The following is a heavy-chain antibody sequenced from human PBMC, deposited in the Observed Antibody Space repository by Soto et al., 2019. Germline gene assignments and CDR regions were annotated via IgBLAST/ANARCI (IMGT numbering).Heavy chain of an antibody. V-gene: IGHV4-59*01. CDR1: GGSISASY. D-gene: IGHD3-10*01. Sequence: KPSETMSLTCSVSGGSISASYWCWIRQLPGQGLEWIGYIYYTRRTYSAPSLNSRVTISRSTSNKQFSLDLTSVTAADTAVYYCARDIWFEELSGGYYHYGMGVWGPRTTVTVAS. CDR3: ARDIWFEELSGGYYHYGMGV. CDR2: IYYTRRT. J-gene: IGHJ6*02.